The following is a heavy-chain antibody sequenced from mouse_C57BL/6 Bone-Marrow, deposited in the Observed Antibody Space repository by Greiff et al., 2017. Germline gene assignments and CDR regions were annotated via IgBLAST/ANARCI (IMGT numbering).Heavy chain of an antibody. J-gene: IGHJ2*01. V-gene: IGHV5-4*01. CDR2: ISDGGSYT. Sequence: EVQLVESGGGLVKPGGSLKLSCAASGFTFSSYAMSWVRQTPEKRLEWVATISDGGSYTYYPDNVKGRFTISRDNAKNNLYLQMSHLKSEDTAMYYCAREGCYYGRGEYYFDYWGQGTTLTVSS. CDR1: GFTFSSYA. CDR3: AREGCYYGRGEYYFDY. D-gene: IGHD1-1*01.